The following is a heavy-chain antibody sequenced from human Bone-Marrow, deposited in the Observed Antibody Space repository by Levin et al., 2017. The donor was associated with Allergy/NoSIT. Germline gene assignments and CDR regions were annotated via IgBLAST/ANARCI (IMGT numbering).Heavy chain of an antibody. J-gene: IGHJ3*02. V-gene: IGHV7-4-1*02. CDR2: INTYTGNP. CDR3: ARTSFNDVGSAFVI. Sequence: ASVKVSCEASGYTFTNYAMNWVRQAPGQGLEWMGWINTYTGNPTYAQGFPGRFVFSLDTSVSTAFLQISSLKADDTAVYYCARTSFNDVGSAFVIGGQGQWSPSLQ. CDR1: GYTFTNYA. D-gene: IGHD2-15*01.